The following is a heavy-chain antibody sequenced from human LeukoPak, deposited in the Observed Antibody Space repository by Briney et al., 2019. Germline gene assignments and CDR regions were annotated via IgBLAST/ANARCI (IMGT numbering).Heavy chain of an antibody. V-gene: IGHV4-59*12. CDR1: GGSISSYY. J-gene: IGHJ5*02. CDR3: ARRKRMSNWFDP. CDR2: IYYSGST. Sequence: SETLSLTCTVSGGSISSYYWSWIRQPPGKGLEWIGYIYYSGSTNYNPSLKGRVTISVDTSKNQFSLKLSSVTAADTAVYYCARRKRMSNWFDPWGQGTLVTVSS. D-gene: IGHD2/OR15-2a*01.